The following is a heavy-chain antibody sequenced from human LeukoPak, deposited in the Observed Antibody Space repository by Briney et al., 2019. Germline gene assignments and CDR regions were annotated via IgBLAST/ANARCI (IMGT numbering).Heavy chain of an antibody. Sequence: QPGGSLRLSCAASGFTFSSYAMSWVRQAPGKGLEWVSAISGSGGSTYYADSVKGRFTISRDNSKNTLYLQMNSLRAEDTAVYYCARRTKYYYDSSGYKDAFDIWGQGTMVTVSS. CDR2: ISGSGGST. J-gene: IGHJ3*02. V-gene: IGHV3-23*01. CDR3: ARRTKYYYDSSGYKDAFDI. CDR1: GFTFSSYA. D-gene: IGHD3-22*01.